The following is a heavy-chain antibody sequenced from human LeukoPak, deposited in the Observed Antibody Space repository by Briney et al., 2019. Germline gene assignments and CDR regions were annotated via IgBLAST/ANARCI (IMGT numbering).Heavy chain of an antibody. V-gene: IGHV4-59*01. J-gene: IGHJ4*02. CDR1: GGSISSYY. D-gene: IGHD3-3*01. CDR2: IYYSGST. Sequence: SETLSLTCTGSGGSISSYYWSWIRQPPGKGLEWIGYIYYSGSTNYNPSLKSRVTISVDTSKNQFSLKLSSVTAADTAVYYCARLYDFWSGTDYWGQGTLVTVSS. CDR3: ARLYDFWSGTDY.